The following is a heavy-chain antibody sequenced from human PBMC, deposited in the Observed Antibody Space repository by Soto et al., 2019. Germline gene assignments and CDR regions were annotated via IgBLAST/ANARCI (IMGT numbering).Heavy chain of an antibody. CDR2: IIPIFGTA. V-gene: IGHV1-69*13. D-gene: IGHD2-21*02. CDR1: GGTFSSYA. CDR3: ATSYCGGDCYSPKSPPYYFDY. Sequence: ASVKVSCKASGGTFSSYAISWVRQAPGQGLEWMGGIIPIFGTANYAQKFQGRVTITADESTSTAYMELSSLRSEDTAVYYCATSYCGGDCYSPKSPPYYFDYWGQGTLVTVSS. J-gene: IGHJ4*02.